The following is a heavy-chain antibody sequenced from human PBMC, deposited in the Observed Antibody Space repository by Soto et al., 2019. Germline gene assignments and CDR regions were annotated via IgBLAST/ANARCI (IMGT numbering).Heavy chain of an antibody. V-gene: IGHV1-69*01. CDR2: IIPIFGTA. CDR1: GGTFSSYA. D-gene: IGHD5-12*01. J-gene: IGHJ2*01. Sequence: QVQLVQSGAEVKKPGSSVKVSCKASGGTFSSYAISWVRQAPGQGLEWMGGIIPIFGTANYAQKFQGRVTITEDESTSTADMELSSLRSEDTAVYYCARGGRDGYKSGVPFDLWGRGTLVTVSS. CDR3: ARGGRDGYKSGVPFDL.